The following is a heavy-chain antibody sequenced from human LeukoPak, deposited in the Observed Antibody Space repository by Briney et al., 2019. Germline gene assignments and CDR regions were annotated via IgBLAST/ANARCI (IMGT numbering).Heavy chain of an antibody. CDR1: GFTFRNAW. J-gene: IGHJ5*02. D-gene: IGHD4-17*01. Sequence: GSLRLSCAASGFTFRNAWVSLVRQAPGEGLEWVWRIKSKTDGGTTDYAAPVKGRFTISRDDSKNTLYLQMNSLKTEDTAVYYCTTDIYGDYGLDWFDPWGQGTLVTVSS. CDR2: IKSKTDGGTT. CDR3: TTDIYGDYGLDWFDP. V-gene: IGHV3-15*01.